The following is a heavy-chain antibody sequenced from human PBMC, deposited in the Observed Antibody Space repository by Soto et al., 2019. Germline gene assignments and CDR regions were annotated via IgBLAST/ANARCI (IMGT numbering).Heavy chain of an antibody. J-gene: IGHJ4*02. CDR3: ARGRIGEAF. V-gene: IGHV1-8*01. Sequence: QVQLVQSGAEVKKPGASVRVTCKTSGYTFTDYDVSWVRQASGQGLEWKGWMSPNSGKTGYVEKFQGRVTMTANTSLSTAYMELHSLRSEDTAVYFCARGRIGEAFWGQGTLVTVSS. CDR1: GYTFTDYD. D-gene: IGHD2-15*01. CDR2: MSPNSGKT.